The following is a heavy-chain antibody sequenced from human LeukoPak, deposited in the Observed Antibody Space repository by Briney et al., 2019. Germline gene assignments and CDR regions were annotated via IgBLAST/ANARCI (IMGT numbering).Heavy chain of an antibody. V-gene: IGHV3-9*01. CDR1: GFTFDDYA. CDR2: ISWNSGSI. Sequence: PGRSLRLSCAASGFTFDDYAMHWVRQAPGKGLEWVSGISWNSGSIGYADSVKGRFTISRDNAKNSLYLQMNSLRAVDTALYYCAKDGDFWSGYVTPYYFDYWGQGTLVTVSS. J-gene: IGHJ4*02. D-gene: IGHD3-3*01. CDR3: AKDGDFWSGYVTPYYFDY.